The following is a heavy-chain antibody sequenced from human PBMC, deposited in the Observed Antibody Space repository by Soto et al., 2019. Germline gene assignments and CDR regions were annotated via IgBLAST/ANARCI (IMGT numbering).Heavy chain of an antibody. D-gene: IGHD5-18*01. V-gene: IGHV4-61*08. CDR2: IYYSGNT. CDR1: GGSVISSDYY. J-gene: IGHJ5*02. CDR3: ARIPVDTSMIYWLDP. Sequence: PSETLSFTGSVYGGSVISSDYYWSWIRQPPGKGQEWIGYIYYSGNTNYNPSLKSRVIISVDTSKNLVSLKLTSVTAADTAVYYCARIPVDTSMIYWLDPWGQGTLVTVSS.